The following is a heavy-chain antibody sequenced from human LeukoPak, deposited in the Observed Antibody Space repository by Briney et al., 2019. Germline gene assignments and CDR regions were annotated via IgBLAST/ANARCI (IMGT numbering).Heavy chain of an antibody. CDR3: ATSLGPLTEY. J-gene: IGHJ4*02. V-gene: IGHV3-74*01. CDR1: GFAFSSNW. D-gene: IGHD7-27*01. Sequence: GGSLRLSCAASGFAFSSNWMHWVHQTPGKGLVWVSRINSGGSGTSYADSVEGRFTISRDNAKNTLYLQMNSLRAEDTAVYYCATSLGPLTEYWGQGTLVTVSS. CDR2: INSGGSGT.